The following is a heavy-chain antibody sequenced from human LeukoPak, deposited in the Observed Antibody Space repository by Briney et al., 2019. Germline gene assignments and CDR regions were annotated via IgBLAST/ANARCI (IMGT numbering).Heavy chain of an antibody. V-gene: IGHV3-53*01. CDR1: GFTVSSNY. J-gene: IGHJ4*02. Sequence: PGGSLRLSCAASGFTVSSNYMSWVRQAPGKGLEWVSVIYSGGSTYYADSVKGRSTISRDNSKNTLYLRMNSLRAEDTAVYYCARDIVAGILDYWGQGTLVTVSS. D-gene: IGHD6-19*01. CDR2: IYSGGST. CDR3: ARDIVAGILDY.